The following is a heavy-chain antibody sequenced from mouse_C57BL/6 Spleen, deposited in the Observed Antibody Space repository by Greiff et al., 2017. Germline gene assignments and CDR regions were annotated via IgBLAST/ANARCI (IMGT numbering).Heavy chain of an antibody. CDR2: ISNGGGST. J-gene: IGHJ2*01. Sequence: EVKLMESGGGLVQPGGSLKLSCAASGFTFSDYYMYWVRQTPEKRLEWVAYISNGGGSTYYPDTVKGRFTISRDNAKNTLYLQMSRLKSEDTAMYYCARRANYYGFFDYWGQGTTLTVSS. CDR3: ARRANYYGFFDY. CDR1: GFTFSDYY. V-gene: IGHV5-12*01. D-gene: IGHD1-1*01.